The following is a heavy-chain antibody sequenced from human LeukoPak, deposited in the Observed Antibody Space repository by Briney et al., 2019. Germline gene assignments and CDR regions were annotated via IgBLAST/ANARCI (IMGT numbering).Heavy chain of an antibody. J-gene: IGHJ3*02. CDR2: IIPIFGTA. CDR3: AREEECGGNSGRFAFDI. CDR1: GGTFSSYA. V-gene: IGHV1-69*05. D-gene: IGHD4-23*01. Sequence: GASVKVSCKASGGTFSSYAISWVRQAPGQGLEWMGGIIPIFGTANYAQKFQGRVTITTDESTSTAYMELSSLRSEDTAVYYCAREEECGGNSGRFAFDIWGQGTMVTVSS.